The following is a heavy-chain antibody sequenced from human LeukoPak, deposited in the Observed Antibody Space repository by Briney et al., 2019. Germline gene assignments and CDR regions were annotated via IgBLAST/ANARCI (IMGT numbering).Heavy chain of an antibody. J-gene: IGHJ6*03. CDR3: ARDLGVAPYYYYYMDV. V-gene: IGHV1-46*01. D-gene: IGHD2-8*01. CDR1: GYTFTSYY. CDR2: INPSGGST. Sequence: ASVKVSCKASGYTFTSYYMHWVRQAPGQGLEWMGIINPSGGSTSYAQKFQGRVTMTRDMSTSTVYMELSSLRSEDTAVYYCARDLGVAPYYYYYMDVWGKGTTVTVSS.